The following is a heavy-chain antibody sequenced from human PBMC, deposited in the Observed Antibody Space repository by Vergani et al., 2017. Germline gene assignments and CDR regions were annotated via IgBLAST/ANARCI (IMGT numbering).Heavy chain of an antibody. V-gene: IGHV1-46*03. J-gene: IGHJ4*02. CDR3: ARQIRASGWPLFDY. CDR2: INPNGGST. D-gene: IGHD6-19*01. CDR1: GYTFTSYY. Sequence: QVQLVQSGAEVKKPGASVKVSCKASGYTFTSYYMHWVRQAPGQGLEWMGIINPNGGSTSYAQKFQGRVTMTRDTSSSTVYMELSSLISEDTALYYCARQIRASGWPLFDYWGQGTLVTVSS.